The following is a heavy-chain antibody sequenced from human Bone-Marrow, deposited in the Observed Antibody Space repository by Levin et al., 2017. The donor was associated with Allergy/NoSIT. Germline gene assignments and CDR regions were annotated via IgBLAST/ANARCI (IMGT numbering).Heavy chain of an antibody. Sequence: ASVKVSCKTFGYDFTGYYIYWVRQAPGQGLEWMGRINPYSGATYYAQNFEGRVTLTRDTSSSTAFLELCGLTSDDTALYFCARKNNPTPVAGAWCFDYWGQGSLVTVSS. CDR2: INPYSGAT. D-gene: IGHD6-19*01. V-gene: IGHV1-2*06. CDR3: ARKNNPTPVAGAWCFDY. J-gene: IGHJ4*02. CDR1: GYDFTGYY.